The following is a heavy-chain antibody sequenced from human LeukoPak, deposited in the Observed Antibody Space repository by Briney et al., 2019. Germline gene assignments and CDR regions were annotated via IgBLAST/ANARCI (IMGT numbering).Heavy chain of an antibody. V-gene: IGHV1-2*02. CDR3: ARDRAEYYGSGSFFNLEYFYYYMDV. J-gene: IGHJ6*03. Sequence: ASVKVSCKASGYTFTGYYIYWVRQAPGQGLEWMGWITPKSGGTNYAQKFQGRVTMTRDTSISTAYMELSRLRSDDTAVYYCARDRAEYYGSGSFFNLEYFYYYMDVWGKGTTVTVSS. D-gene: IGHD3-10*01. CDR1: GYTFTGYY. CDR2: ITPKSGGT.